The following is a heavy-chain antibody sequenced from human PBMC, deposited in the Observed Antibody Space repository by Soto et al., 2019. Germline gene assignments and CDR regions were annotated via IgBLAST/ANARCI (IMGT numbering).Heavy chain of an antibody. Sequence: QVQLVESGGGVVQPGRSLRLSCAASGFTFSSYGMHWVRQAPGKGLEWVAVISYDGSNKYYADSVKGRFTISRDNYKNTMYLQMNSLRAEDTAVYYCAKLVVGAAAAYFDYWGQGTLVTVSS. D-gene: IGHD6-13*01. J-gene: IGHJ4*02. V-gene: IGHV3-30*18. CDR3: AKLVVGAAAAYFDY. CDR2: ISYDGSNK. CDR1: GFTFSSYG.